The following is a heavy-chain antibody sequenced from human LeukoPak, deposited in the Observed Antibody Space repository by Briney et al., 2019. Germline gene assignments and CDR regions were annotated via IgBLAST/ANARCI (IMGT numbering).Heavy chain of an antibody. V-gene: IGHV3-30*02. CDR2: IRYDGSNK. D-gene: IGHD2-2*03. Sequence: GGSLRLSCAASGFTFSSYGMHWVRQAPGKGLEWVAFIRYDGSNKYYADSVKGRFTISRDNSKNTLYLQMNSLRAEDTAVYYCARDERWIYGMDVWGQGTTVTVSS. CDR3: ARDERWIYGMDV. J-gene: IGHJ6*02. CDR1: GFTFSSYG.